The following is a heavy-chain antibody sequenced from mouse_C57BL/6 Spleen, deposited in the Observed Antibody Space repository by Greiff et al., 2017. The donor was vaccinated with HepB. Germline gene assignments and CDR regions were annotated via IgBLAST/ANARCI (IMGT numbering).Heavy chain of an antibody. CDR2: SRNKANDYTT. J-gene: IGHJ1*03. CDR3: ARDALGYYPGYFDV. V-gene: IGHV7-1*01. Sequence: EVKLMESGGGLVQSGRSLRLSCATSGFTFSDFYMEWVRQAPGKGLEWIAASRNKANDYTTEYSASVKGRFIVSRDTSQSILYLQMNALRAEDTAIYYCARDALGYYPGYFDVWGTGTTVTVSS. CDR1: GFTFSDFY. D-gene: IGHD3-1*01.